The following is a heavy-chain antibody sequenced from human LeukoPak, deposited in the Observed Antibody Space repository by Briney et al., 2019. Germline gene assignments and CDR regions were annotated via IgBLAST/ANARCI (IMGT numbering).Heavy chain of an antibody. CDR2: IYYSGST. J-gene: IGHJ4*02. CDR3: ARHRDLAATPTTPLDY. CDR1: GVPISSYY. V-gene: IGHV4-59*08. D-gene: IGHD2-15*01. Sequence: SETLSLTCTVSGVPISSYYWSWIRQPPGKGLEWIGYIYYSGSTNYNPSLKSRVTISVDTSKNQFSLKLSSVTAADTAVYYCARHRDLAATPTTPLDYWGQGTLVTVSS.